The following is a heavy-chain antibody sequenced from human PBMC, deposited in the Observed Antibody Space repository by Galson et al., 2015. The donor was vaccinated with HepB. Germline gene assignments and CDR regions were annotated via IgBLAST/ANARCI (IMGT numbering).Heavy chain of an antibody. J-gene: IGHJ4*02. CDR3: ARSPGQFTSYIDY. Sequence: SLRLSCAASGFTFSSYSMNWVRQAPGKGLEWVSYISSSSSTIYYADSVKGRFTISRDNAKNSLYLQMNSLRDEDTTVYYCARSPGQFTSYIDYWGQGTLVTVSS. V-gene: IGHV3-48*02. CDR2: ISSSSSTI. D-gene: IGHD2/OR15-2a*01. CDR1: GFTFSSYS.